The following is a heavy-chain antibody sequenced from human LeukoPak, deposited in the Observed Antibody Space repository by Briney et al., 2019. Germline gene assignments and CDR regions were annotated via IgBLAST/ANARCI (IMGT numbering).Heavy chain of an antibody. Sequence: PGGSLRLSCAASGFTFHNYHMHWVRQAPGKGLEWVSLISWDGGTTYYADSVKGRFTISRDNSKNSLYLEMNSLRAEDTAVYFCARDDYSDSPTYYNGMDVWGQGTAVTVSS. CDR3: ARDDYSDSPTYYNGMDV. CDR1: GFTFHNYH. J-gene: IGHJ6*02. D-gene: IGHD4/OR15-4a*01. V-gene: IGHV3-43*01. CDR2: ISWDGGTT.